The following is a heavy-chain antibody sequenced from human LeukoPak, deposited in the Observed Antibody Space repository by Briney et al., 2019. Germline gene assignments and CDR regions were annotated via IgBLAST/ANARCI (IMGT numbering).Heavy chain of an antibody. J-gene: IGHJ5*02. Sequence: PSETLSLTCTVSGGSISSSSYYWGWIRQPPGKGLGWIGSIYYSGSTYYNPSLKSRVTISVDTSKNQFSLKLSSVTAADTAVYYCARDLGSSWYEFCWFDPWGQGTLVTVSS. CDR3: ARDLGSSWYEFCWFDP. CDR2: IYYSGST. V-gene: IGHV4-39*07. D-gene: IGHD6-13*01. CDR1: GGSISSSSYY.